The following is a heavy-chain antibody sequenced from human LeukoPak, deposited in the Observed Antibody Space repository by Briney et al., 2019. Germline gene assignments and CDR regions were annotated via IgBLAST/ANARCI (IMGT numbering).Heavy chain of an antibody. D-gene: IGHD3-9*01. CDR1: GGSFSGYY. CDR2: IYTSGST. J-gene: IGHJ4*02. V-gene: IGHV4-59*10. Sequence: SETLSLTCAVYGGSFSGYYWSWIRQPAGKGLEWIGRIYTSGSTDYNPSLKSRVTMSVDTSKNQFSLKLSSVTAADTAVYYCASASLKGMLRYFDWLLVNWGQGTLVTVSS. CDR3: ASASLKGMLRYFDWLLVN.